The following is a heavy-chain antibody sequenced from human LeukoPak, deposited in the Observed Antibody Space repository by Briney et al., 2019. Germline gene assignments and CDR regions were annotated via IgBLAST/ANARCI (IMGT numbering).Heavy chain of an antibody. D-gene: IGHD5-12*01. Sequence: SETLSLTCTVSAGSISSSSYYWGWIRQPPGKGLEWIGEINHSGSTNYNPSLKSRVTISVDTSKNQFSLKLSSVTAADTAVYYCARLRQYYYYYMDVWGKGTTVTVSS. CDR2: INHSGST. V-gene: IGHV4-39*07. CDR3: ARLRQYYYYYMDV. J-gene: IGHJ6*03. CDR1: AGSISSSSYY.